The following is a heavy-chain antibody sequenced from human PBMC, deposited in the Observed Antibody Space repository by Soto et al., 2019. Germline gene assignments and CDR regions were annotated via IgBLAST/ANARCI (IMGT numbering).Heavy chain of an antibody. CDR2: IYSGGST. CDR1: GFXVSSNY. CDR3: ARDPEGMFWFDP. V-gene: IGHV3-53*01. Sequence: GGSLRLSCAASGFXVSSNYMSWVRQAPGKGLEWVSVIYSGGSTYYADSVKGRFTISRDNSKNTLYLQMNSLRAEDTAVYYCARDPEGMFWFDPWGQGTLVTVSS. D-gene: IGHD3-10*02. J-gene: IGHJ5*02.